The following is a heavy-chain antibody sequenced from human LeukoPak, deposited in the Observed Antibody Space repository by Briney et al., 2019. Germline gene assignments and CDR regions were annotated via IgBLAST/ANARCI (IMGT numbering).Heavy chain of an antibody. V-gene: IGHV1-18*01. D-gene: IGHD3-10*01. Sequence: ASVKVSCKASGYTFTSYGISWVRQAPGQGLEWMGWISAYNGNTNYAQKLQGRVTMTTDTSTSTAYMELRSLRSDDTAVYYWARDRTGRGVIIYGYLGQGTLVNGSS. J-gene: IGHJ4*02. CDR1: GYTFTSYG. CDR3: ARDRTGRGVIIYGY. CDR2: ISAYNGNT.